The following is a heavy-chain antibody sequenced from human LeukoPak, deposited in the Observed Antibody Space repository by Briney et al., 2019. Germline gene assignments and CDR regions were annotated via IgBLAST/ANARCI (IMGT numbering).Heavy chain of an antibody. V-gene: IGHV4-39*07. CDR1: GGSISSSSYY. CDR3: ARVGTYYDPYYFDY. D-gene: IGHD3-22*01. J-gene: IGHJ4*02. CDR2: IYYSGST. Sequence: SETLSLTCTVSGGSISSSSYYWGWLRQPPGKGLEWIVSIYYSGSTYYNPSLKSRVTISVYTSKNQFSLKLSSVTAADTAVYYCARVGTYYDPYYFDYWGQGTLVTVSS.